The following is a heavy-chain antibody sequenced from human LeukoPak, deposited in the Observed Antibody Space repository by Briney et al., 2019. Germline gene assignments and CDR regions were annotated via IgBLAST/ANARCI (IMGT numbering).Heavy chain of an antibody. CDR1: GFTFSSYW. Sequence: GGSLRLSCAASGFTFSSYWMCWVRQAPGKGLEWVANIRQDGSVQNYVDSVKGRFTISRDNPKNSVYLQMSSLSAEDTAVYYCLVTTRSRGFDYWGQGTLVSVSS. D-gene: IGHD1/OR15-1a*01. V-gene: IGHV3-7*01. J-gene: IGHJ4*02. CDR2: IRQDGSVQ. CDR3: LVTTRSRGFDY.